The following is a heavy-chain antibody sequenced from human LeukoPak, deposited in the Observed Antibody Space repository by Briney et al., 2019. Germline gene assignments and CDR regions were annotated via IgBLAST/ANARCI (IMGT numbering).Heavy chain of an antibody. V-gene: IGHV3-30*04. CDR3: ARAEGYGGELDS. D-gene: IGHD4-23*01. Sequence: PGGSLRLSCAASGFTFSSYVMHWVRQAPGKGLEWVAIISYDGGNEYYADSVKGRFTISRDNSKNTLYLQMNSLRAEDTAVYYCARAEGYGGELDSWGQGTLVTVSS. J-gene: IGHJ4*02. CDR2: ISYDGGNE. CDR1: GFTFSSYV.